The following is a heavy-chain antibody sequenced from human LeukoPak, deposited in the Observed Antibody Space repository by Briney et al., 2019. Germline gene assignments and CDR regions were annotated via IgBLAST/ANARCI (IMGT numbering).Heavy chain of an antibody. V-gene: IGHV3-15*01. Sequence: GGSLRLSCAASGFYFNDAWLSWVRQAPGKGLEWVGRAKSKADGATRDYAAPVKDRFTISRDDSQNMLYLQMSSLKTEDTAVYYCIADVPSRRAQIDYWGQGTLVTVSS. CDR3: IADVPSRRAQIDY. CDR2: AKSKADGATR. J-gene: IGHJ4*02. D-gene: IGHD2/OR15-2a*01. CDR1: GFYFNDAW.